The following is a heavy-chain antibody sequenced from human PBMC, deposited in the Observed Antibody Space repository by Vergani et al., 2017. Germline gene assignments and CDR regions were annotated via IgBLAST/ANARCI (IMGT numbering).Heavy chain of an antibody. V-gene: IGHV3-21*01. CDR1: GFTFSSYS. D-gene: IGHD2-8*01. CDR2: ISSSSSYI. Sequence: VQLVESGGGLVKPGGSLRLSCAASGFTFSSYSMNWVRQAPGKGLEWVSSISSSSSYIYYADSVKGRFTISRDNAKNSLYLQMNSLRAEDTAVYYCAREGWGLYRSAYYYYMDVWGKGTTVTVSS. J-gene: IGHJ6*03. CDR3: AREGWGLYRSAYYYYMDV.